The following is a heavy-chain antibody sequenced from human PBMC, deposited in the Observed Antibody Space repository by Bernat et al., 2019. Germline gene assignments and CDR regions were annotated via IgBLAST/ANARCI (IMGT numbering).Heavy chain of an antibody. V-gene: IGHV3-15*01. Sequence: EVQLLESGGGLVKPGGSLRLSCAASGFTFSNAWMSWVRQAPGKGLEWVGRIKSKTDGGTTDYAAPVKVRFTISRDDSKNTLYLQMNSMKTEDTAVYYCTLSQLLSSSLPSYYYGMDVWGQGTTVTVSS. CDR3: TLSQLLSSSLPSYYYGMDV. D-gene: IGHD2-2*01. CDR2: IKSKTDGGTT. CDR1: GFTFSNAW. J-gene: IGHJ6*02.